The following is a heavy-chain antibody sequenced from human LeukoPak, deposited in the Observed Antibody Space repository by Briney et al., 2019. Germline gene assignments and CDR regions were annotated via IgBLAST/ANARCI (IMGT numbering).Heavy chain of an antibody. D-gene: IGHD3-9*01. CDR1: GGSFSGYY. CDR2: INHCGST. J-gene: IGHJ4*02. V-gene: IGHV4-34*04. Sequence: SETLSLTCAVYGGSFSGYYWSWIRQPPGKGREWIGEINHCGSTNHNPPLQNRATIPVDTSNHQVSLKLSSVTAADTAVYYCARGTGNQILRYCDWLLRRTFDYWGEGTLVTVSS. CDR3: ARGTGNQILRYCDWLLRRTFDY.